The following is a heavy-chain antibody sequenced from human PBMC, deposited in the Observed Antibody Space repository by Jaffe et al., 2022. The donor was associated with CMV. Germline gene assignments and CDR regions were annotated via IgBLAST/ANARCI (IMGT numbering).Heavy chain of an antibody. J-gene: IGHJ4*02. Sequence: QLQLQESGPGLVKPSETLSLTCTVSGGSISSSSYYWGWIRQPPGKGLEWIGSIYYSGSTYYNPSLKSRVTISVDTSKNQFSLKLSSVTAADTAVYYCARLARGGVRGVIGIDYWGQGTLVTVSS. D-gene: IGHD3-10*01. CDR3: ARLARGGVRGVIGIDY. CDR2: IYYSGST. CDR1: GGSISSSSYY. V-gene: IGHV4-39*01.